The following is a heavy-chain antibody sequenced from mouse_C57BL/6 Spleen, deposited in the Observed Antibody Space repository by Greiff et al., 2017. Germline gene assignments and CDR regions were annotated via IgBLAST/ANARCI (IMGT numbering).Heavy chain of an antibody. Sequence: VQLQQPGAELVMPGASVKLSCKASGYTFTSYWMHWVKQRPGQGLEWIGEIDPSDSYTNYNQKFKGKSTLTVDKSSSTAYMQLSSLTSEDSAVYSCARSSYGSSSFDYWGQGTTLTVSS. CDR2: IDPSDSYT. D-gene: IGHD1-1*01. V-gene: IGHV1-69*01. J-gene: IGHJ2*01. CDR3: ARSSYGSSSFDY. CDR1: GYTFTSYW.